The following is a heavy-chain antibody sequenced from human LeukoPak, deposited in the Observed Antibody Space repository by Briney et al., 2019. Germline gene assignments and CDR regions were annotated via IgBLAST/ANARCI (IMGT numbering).Heavy chain of an antibody. V-gene: IGHV4-59*01. J-gene: IGHJ5*02. D-gene: IGHD2-2*01. CDR1: GGCISSYY. Sequence: PSETLSLTCTVSGGCISSYYWIWLRQPPGKGREGLGYIYYSGSTNYNPSLKSRVTISVDTSKNQFSLKLSSVTAADTAVYYCARRTASYCSSTNCLNWFDPWGQGTRVTVSS. CDR2: IYYSGST. CDR3: ARRTASYCSSTNCLNWFDP.